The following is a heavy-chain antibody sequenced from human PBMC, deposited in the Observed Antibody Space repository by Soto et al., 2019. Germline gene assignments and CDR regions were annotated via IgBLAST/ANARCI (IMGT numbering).Heavy chain of an antibody. V-gene: IGHV4-39*07. D-gene: IGHD6-13*01. CDR1: GGSISSSSYY. CDR2: IYYSGST. J-gene: IGHJ6*02. CDR3: ARDRRAIAAAGTRDHYYYYGMDV. Sequence: SETLSLTCTVSGGSISSSSYYWGWIRQPPGKGLEWIGSIYYSGSTYYNPSLKSRVTISVDTSKNQFSLKLSSVTAADTAVYYCARDRRAIAAAGTRDHYYYYGMDVWGQGTTVTVSS.